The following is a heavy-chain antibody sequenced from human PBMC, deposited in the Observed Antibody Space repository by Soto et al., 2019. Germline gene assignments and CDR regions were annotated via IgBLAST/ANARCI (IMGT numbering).Heavy chain of an antibody. CDR3: ARENGSGLTVINLDH. V-gene: IGHV3-33*08. CDR1: GFTFKDYG. Sequence: QVHLVESGGGVVQPGTSLRLSCVASGFTFKDYGMHWVRQAPGKGLEWVAGVWNDAYNKNYADAVRGRFTISRDNFRNTIYLQMDILRGGDSALYFVARENGSGLTVINLDHWGQGTRVTVSP. CDR2: VWNDAYNK. J-gene: IGHJ4*02. D-gene: IGHD3-10*01.